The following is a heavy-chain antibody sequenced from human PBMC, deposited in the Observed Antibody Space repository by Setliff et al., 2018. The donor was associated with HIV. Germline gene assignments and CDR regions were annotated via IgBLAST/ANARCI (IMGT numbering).Heavy chain of an antibody. CDR3: ARKLRPGHGMDV. Sequence: LRLSCAASGFTFNNYWMAWVRQAPGKGLEWVGNINQDGSEKNYVDSVKGRFSISRDNAENSLYLQMSSLRAEDTAVYYCARKLRPGHGMDVWGQGTTVAVSS. V-gene: IGHV3-7*01. D-gene: IGHD3-10*01. CDR1: GFTFNNYW. J-gene: IGHJ6*02. CDR2: INQDGSEK.